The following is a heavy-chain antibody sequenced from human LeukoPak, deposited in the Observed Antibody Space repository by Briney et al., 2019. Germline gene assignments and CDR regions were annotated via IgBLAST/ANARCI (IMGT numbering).Heavy chain of an antibody. V-gene: IGHV3-23*01. J-gene: IGHJ4*02. CDR2: ISGSGGST. Sequence: TGGSLRLSCAASGFTFSSYAMSWVRQAPGKGLDWVSAISGSGGSTYYADSVKGRFTISRDNSKNTLYLQMNSLRAEDTAVYYCAKTARRSRYYFDYWGQGTLVTVSS. CDR1: GFTFSSYA. CDR3: AKTARRSRYYFDY. D-gene: IGHD2-21*02.